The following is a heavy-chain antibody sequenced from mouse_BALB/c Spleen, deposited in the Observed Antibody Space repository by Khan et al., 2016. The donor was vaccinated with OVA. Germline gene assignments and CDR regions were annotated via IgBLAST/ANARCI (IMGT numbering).Heavy chain of an antibody. D-gene: IGHD1-1*01. CDR3: CRGHYVSSSFAY. CDR2: INPSTGYT. Sequence: QVQLQQSGAELAKPGASVKMSCKASGYTFTSYWMHWVKQRPGQGLEWIGYINPSTGYTEYNQKFKDKATLTADKSSSTDYMQLSSLTSEDSAVSYCCRGHYVSSSFAYWGQGTLFTVSA. J-gene: IGHJ3*01. CDR1: GYTFTSYW. V-gene: IGHV1-7*01.